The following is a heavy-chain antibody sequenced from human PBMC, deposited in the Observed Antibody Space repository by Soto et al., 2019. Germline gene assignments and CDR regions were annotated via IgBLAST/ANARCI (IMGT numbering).Heavy chain of an antibody. CDR3: ARDQSYGGAFDY. Sequence: ASVKVSCKASGYTFTSYDINWVRQAPGQGLEWMGWISAYNGNTKYAQKLQGRVTMTTDTSTSTVYMELRSLRSDDTAVYYCARDQSYGGAFDYWGQGTLVTVSS. J-gene: IGHJ4*02. CDR1: GYTFTSYD. D-gene: IGHD2-21*01. V-gene: IGHV1-18*01. CDR2: ISAYNGNT.